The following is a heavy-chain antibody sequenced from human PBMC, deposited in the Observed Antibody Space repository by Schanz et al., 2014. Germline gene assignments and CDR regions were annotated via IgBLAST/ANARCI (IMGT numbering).Heavy chain of an antibody. CDR3: AREKRRTEVVLDH. J-gene: IGHJ4*02. Sequence: QVQLVESGGGLVKPGGSLRLSCTDSGFTFRDYQMTWIRQAPGKGLEWVSYITSGSAKFYADSVKGRFTISRDNAKNSLYLQMNSLRAEDTAVYYCAREKRRTEVVLDHWGQGTLVTVS. CDR2: ITSGSAK. CDR1: GFTFRDYQ. V-gene: IGHV3-11*01.